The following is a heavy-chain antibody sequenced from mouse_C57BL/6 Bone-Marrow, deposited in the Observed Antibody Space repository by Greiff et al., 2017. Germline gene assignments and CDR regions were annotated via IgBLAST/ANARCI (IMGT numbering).Heavy chain of an antibody. V-gene: IGHV1-82*01. CDR1: GYAFSSSW. CDR2: IYPGDGDS. D-gene: IGHD1-1*01. J-gene: IGHJ2*01. Sequence: VQRVESGPELVKPGASVKISCKASGYAFSSSWMNWVKQRPGKGLEWIGRIYPGDGDSNYNGKFKGKATLTADESSSTAYMQLSSLTSEDSAVYFCAVITTDWGQGTTLTVSS. CDR3: AVITTD.